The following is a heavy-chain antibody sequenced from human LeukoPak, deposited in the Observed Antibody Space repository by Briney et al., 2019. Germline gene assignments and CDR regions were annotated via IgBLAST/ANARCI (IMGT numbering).Heavy chain of an antibody. CDR1: GFTFSDYY. Sequence: LRLSCAASGFTFSDYYMSWIRQSPGKGLEWIGSLHPSGNLYNNPSLESRVTMSVDTSKNQFSLNLNSVTAADTAVYFCSRGLDSRKLGYWGQGTLVTVSS. CDR3: SRGLDSRKLGY. D-gene: IGHD3-22*01. CDR2: LHPSGNL. J-gene: IGHJ4*02. V-gene: IGHV4-31*02.